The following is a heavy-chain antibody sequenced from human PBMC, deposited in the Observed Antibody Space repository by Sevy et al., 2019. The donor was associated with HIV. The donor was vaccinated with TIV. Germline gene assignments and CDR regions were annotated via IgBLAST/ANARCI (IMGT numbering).Heavy chain of an antibody. CDR3: AREGDLRYFDF. CDR2: ISDGGTTI. J-gene: IGHJ2*01. D-gene: IGHD3-10*01. CDR1: GFTFKDYY. Sequence: GGSLRLSCAASGFTFKDYYMNWIRQAPGKGLEWVSYISDGGTTIYYAASVKGRFTISRDNAKNSMYLQMNSLRAEDTAVYYCAREGDLRYFDFWGRGTLVTVSS. V-gene: IGHV3-11*01.